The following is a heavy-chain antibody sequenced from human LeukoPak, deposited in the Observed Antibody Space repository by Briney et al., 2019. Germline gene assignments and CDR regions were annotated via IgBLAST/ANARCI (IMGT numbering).Heavy chain of an antibody. V-gene: IGHV3-53*01. CDR1: GFTVSSNY. CDR2: IYSGGST. CDR3: ARGPTLMITFQGGFDY. Sequence: PGGSLRLSCAASGFTVSSNYMSWVRQAPGKGLEWVSVIYSGGSTYYADSVKGRFTISRDNSKNTLYLQMNSLRAEDTAVYYCARGPTLMITFQGGFDYWGQGTLVTVSS. J-gene: IGHJ4*02. D-gene: IGHD3-16*01.